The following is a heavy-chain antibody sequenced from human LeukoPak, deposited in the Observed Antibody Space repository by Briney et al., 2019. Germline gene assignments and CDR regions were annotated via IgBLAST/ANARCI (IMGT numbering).Heavy chain of an antibody. D-gene: IGHD5-18*01. J-gene: IGHJ4*02. CDR2: INYSGST. CDR1: GGSISGYY. CDR3: ARVGSGYSYGYNDY. Sequence: SETLSLTCSASGGSISGYYWNWIRQPPGKGLEWIGYINYSGSTDYNPSLKSRVTISVDTSKNQFSLNLSSVTAADTAVYYCARVGSGYSYGYNDYWGQGTLVTVSS. V-gene: IGHV4-59*01.